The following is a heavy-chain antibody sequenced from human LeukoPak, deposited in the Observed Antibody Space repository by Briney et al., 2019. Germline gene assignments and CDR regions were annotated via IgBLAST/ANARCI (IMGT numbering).Heavy chain of an antibody. Sequence: GGSLRLSCAASGFTFNDYAMTWVRQAPGKGLEWVSSISDTGAGTYYADTVKGRFTISRDNSKNTLFLQMNSLRAEDTAVYYCARDGGYYYDSSGYYPENYWGQGTLVTVSS. CDR2: ISDTGAGT. D-gene: IGHD3-22*01. V-gene: IGHV3-23*01. CDR3: ARDGGYYYDSSGYYPENY. CDR1: GFTFNDYA. J-gene: IGHJ4*02.